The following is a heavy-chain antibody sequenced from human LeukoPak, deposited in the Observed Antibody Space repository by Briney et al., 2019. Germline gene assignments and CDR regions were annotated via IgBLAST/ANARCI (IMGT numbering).Heavy chain of an antibody. D-gene: IGHD3-3*01. V-gene: IGHV4-31*03. CDR1: GGSLSRGGYY. CDR2: IYYSGST. J-gene: IGHJ4*02. CDR3: AAFWSGYSRVYYFDY. Sequence: SETLSLTCTVSGGSLSRGGYYWRWLRQHPGRGLEWIGYIYYSGSTYYNPSLKSRVTISVDTSKNQFSLKLSSVTAADTAVYYCAAFWSGYSRVYYFDYWGQGTLVTVSS.